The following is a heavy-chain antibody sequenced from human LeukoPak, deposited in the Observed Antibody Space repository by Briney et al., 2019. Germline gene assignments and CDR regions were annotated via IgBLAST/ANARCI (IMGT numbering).Heavy chain of an antibody. CDR3: AKGETGSDY. Sequence: PGGSLRLSCAASGFTFTSNAMSCVRQAPGKGLEWVSSISGSGGTTYYADAVKGRFTISRDNSKNTVYLQMSSLRAEDTAVYYCAKGETGSDYWGQGSLVTVSS. CDR1: GFTFTSNA. V-gene: IGHV3-23*01. D-gene: IGHD3-9*01. J-gene: IGHJ4*02. CDR2: ISGSGGTT.